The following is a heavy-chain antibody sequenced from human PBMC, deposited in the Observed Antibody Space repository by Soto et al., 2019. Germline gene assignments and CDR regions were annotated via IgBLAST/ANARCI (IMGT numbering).Heavy chain of an antibody. CDR2: IYYSGST. CDR1: GGSISSYY. V-gene: IGHV4-59*08. J-gene: IGHJ6*03. CDR3: GSLKGGRYYYYYRDV. Sequence: SETLSLTCTVSGGSISSYYWSWIRQPPGKGLEWIGYIYYSGSTNYNPSLKSRVTISVDTSKNQFSLKLSSVTAADTAVYYCGSLKGGRYYYYYRDVGGKGTTATVPS. D-gene: IGHD3-16*01.